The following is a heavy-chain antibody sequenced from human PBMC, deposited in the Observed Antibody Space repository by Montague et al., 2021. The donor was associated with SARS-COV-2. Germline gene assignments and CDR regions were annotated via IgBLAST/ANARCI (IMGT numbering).Heavy chain of an antibody. CDR3: AKRLDDYFDY. CDR2: IYSGGSST. Sequence: SLRLSCAASGLTFSFYTMSWVRQAPGKGLQWVSVIYSGGSSTYYADSVKGRFTISRDNSKNTLYLQMNSLRAEDTAVYYCAKRLDDYFDYWGQGTLVTVSS. V-gene: IGHV3-23*03. CDR1: GLTFSFYT. D-gene: IGHD1-1*01. J-gene: IGHJ4*02.